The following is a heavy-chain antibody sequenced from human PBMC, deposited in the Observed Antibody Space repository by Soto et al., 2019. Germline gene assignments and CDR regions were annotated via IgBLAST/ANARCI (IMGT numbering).Heavy chain of an antibody. D-gene: IGHD3-3*01. CDR2: ISGSGRST. Sequence: GGSLRLSCVGSGFTFSMFATSWVRHAPGKGLEWISSISGSGRSTYYANSVKGRFTLSRDNSKTTVFLQMNSRRTEDTAVYCCAKERNFWSGTAGFDSWGQGSPVTVSS. CDR1: GFTFSMFA. CDR3: AKERNFWSGTAGFDS. J-gene: IGHJ5*01. V-gene: IGHV3-23*01.